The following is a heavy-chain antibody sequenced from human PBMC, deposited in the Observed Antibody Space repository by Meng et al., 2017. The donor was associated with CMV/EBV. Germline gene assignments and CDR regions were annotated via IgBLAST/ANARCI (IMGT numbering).Heavy chain of an antibody. CDR2: INPKSAGT. CDR3: TRTWIDSFTPDFDY. D-gene: IGHD2-2*03. V-gene: IGHV1-2*06. J-gene: IGHJ4*02. Sequence: QVQLVQSGSEAKKPXASVKVSCXTSGYTFVGHYIHWVRQAPGQGLEWMGRINPKSAGTDYVEKFQGRVTMTRDTSNSIVYMELSRLTADDTAVYYCTRTWIDSFTPDFDYWGQGSLVTVSS. CDR1: GYTFVGHY.